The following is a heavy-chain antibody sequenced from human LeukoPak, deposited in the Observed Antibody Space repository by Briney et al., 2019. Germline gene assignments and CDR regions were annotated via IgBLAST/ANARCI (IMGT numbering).Heavy chain of an antibody. D-gene: IGHD6-6*01. CDR1: GGSFSGYY. CDR3: ARGVRWFDP. CDR2: INHSGST. Sequence: SETLSLTCAVYGGSFSGYYWSWIRQPPGKGLEWIWEINHSGSTNYNPSLKSRVTISVDTSKNQFSLKLSSVTAADTAVYYCARGVRWFDPWGQGTLVTVSS. J-gene: IGHJ5*02. V-gene: IGHV4-34*01.